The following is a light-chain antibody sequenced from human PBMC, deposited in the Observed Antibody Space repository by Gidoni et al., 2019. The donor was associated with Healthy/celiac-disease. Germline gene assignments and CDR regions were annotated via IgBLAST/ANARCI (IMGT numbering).Light chain of an antibody. CDR2: DAS. CDR3: QQRSNWPPEST. V-gene: IGKV3-11*01. CDR1: QSVSSY. Sequence: EIVLTQSPATLSLSPGERATLSCRASQSVSSYLAWYQQKPGQAPRLLIYDASNRATGIPARFSGSGSGTDFTLTISSLEPEDFAVYYCQQRSNWPPESTFXXXTKVEI. J-gene: IGKJ1*01.